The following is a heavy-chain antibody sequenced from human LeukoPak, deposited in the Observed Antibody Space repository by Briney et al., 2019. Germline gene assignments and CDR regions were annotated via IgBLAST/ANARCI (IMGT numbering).Heavy chain of an antibody. Sequence: GGSLRLSCAASGFIFSNYAMSWVRQARGEGLEGVGFIRRKAYGGTTEYAASEKGRFTISRDDYKSIAYMQMNSQKTEDTAVYYCTRDKTLLLWFGSPPDYWGQGTLVTVSS. J-gene: IGHJ4*02. CDR1: GFIFSNYA. CDR3: TRDKTLLLWFGSPPDY. D-gene: IGHD3-10*01. V-gene: IGHV3-49*04. CDR2: IRRKAYGGTT.